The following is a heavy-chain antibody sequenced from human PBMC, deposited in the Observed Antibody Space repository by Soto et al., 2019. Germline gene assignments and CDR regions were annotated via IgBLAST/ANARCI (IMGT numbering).Heavy chain of an antibody. CDR1: GYSFTSYW. CDR2: IYPGDSDT. CDR3: VRGGMGDFWSGYYDKWFDP. D-gene: IGHD3-3*01. V-gene: IGHV5-51*01. Sequence: GESLKISCKGSGYSFTSYWIGWVRQMPGKGLEWMGIIYPGDSDTRYSPSFQGQVTISADKSISTAYLQWSSLKASDTAMYYCVRGGMGDFWSGYYDKWFDPWGQGTLVTVSS. J-gene: IGHJ5*02.